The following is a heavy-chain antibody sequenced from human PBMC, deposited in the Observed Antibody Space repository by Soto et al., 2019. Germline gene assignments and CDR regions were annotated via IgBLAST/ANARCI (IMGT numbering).Heavy chain of an antibody. CDR2: INPNSGGT. CDR3: ARGYSGYDSASNWFDP. V-gene: IGHV1-2*04. D-gene: IGHD5-12*01. CDR1: GYTFTGYY. J-gene: IGHJ5*02. Sequence: ASVKVSCKASGYTFTGYYMHWVRQAPGQGLEWMGWINPNSGGTNYAQKFQGWVTMTRDTSISTAYMELSRLRSDDTAVYYCARGYSGYDSASNWFDPWGQGTLVTVSS.